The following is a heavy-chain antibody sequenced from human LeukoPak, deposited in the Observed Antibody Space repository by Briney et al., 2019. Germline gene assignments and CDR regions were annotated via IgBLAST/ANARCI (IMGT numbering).Heavy chain of an antibody. Sequence: GASVKVSCKASGYTFTSYGISWVRQAPGQGLEWMGGIIPIFGTANYAQKFQGRVTITTDESTSTAYTELSSLRSEDTAVYYCARGAGYYYYMDVWGKGTTVTVSS. V-gene: IGHV1-69*05. CDR2: IIPIFGTA. CDR3: ARGAGYYYYMDV. CDR1: GYTFTSYG. J-gene: IGHJ6*03.